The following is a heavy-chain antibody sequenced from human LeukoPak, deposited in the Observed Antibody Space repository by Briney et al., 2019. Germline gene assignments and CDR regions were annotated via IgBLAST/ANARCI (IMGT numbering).Heavy chain of an antibody. D-gene: IGHD6-13*01. J-gene: IGHJ5*02. CDR1: GFTFSSYA. CDR3: AKVLGEYSIRSKPLDT. V-gene: IGHV3-30*02. Sequence: PGGSLRLSCAASGFTFSSYAMSWVRQAPVKGLEWVAFIRYDGSNKYHPDSVRGRFTVSRDNSKNTLYLQMNSLRPEDTAVYYCAKVLGEYSIRSKPLDTWGQGTLVTVSS. CDR2: IRYDGSNK.